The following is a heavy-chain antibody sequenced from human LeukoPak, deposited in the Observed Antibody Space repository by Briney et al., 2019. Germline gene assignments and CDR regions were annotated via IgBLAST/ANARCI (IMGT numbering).Heavy chain of an antibody. CDR3: AREGSSWYNWFDP. D-gene: IGHD6-13*01. V-gene: IGHV3-21*01. Sequence: PGGSLRLSCAASGFTFSSYSMTWVRQAPGKGLEWVSSISSSSSYIYYADSVKGRFTISRDNAKNSLYLQINSLRAEDTAVYYCAREGSSWYNWFDPWGQGTLVTVSS. J-gene: IGHJ5*02. CDR2: ISSSSSYI. CDR1: GFTFSSYS.